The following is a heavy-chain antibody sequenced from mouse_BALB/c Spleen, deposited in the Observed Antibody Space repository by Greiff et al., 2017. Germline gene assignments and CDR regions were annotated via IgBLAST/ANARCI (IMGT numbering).Heavy chain of an antibody. D-gene: IGHD2-14*01. CDR2: IWSGGST. Sequence: VKVVESGPGLVQPSQSLSITCTVSGFSLTSYGVHWVRQSPGKGLEWLGVIWSGGSTDYNAAFISRLSISKDNSKSQVFFKMNSLQADDTAIYYCARNGYRYDAMDYWGQGTSVTVSS. CDR1: GFSLTSYG. J-gene: IGHJ4*01. V-gene: IGHV2-4-1*01. CDR3: ARNGYRYDAMDY.